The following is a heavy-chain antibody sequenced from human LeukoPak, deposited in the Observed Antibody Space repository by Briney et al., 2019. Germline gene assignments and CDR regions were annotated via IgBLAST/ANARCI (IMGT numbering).Heavy chain of an antibody. Sequence: ASVKVSCKASGYTFTSYGISWVRQAPGQGLEWMGWISAYNGNTNYAQKLQGRVTMTTDTSTSTVYMELSSLRFEDTAVYYCARGGSGWYVDYWGQGTLVTVSS. J-gene: IGHJ4*02. CDR2: ISAYNGNT. V-gene: IGHV1-18*01. D-gene: IGHD6-19*01. CDR1: GYTFTSYG. CDR3: ARGGSGWYVDY.